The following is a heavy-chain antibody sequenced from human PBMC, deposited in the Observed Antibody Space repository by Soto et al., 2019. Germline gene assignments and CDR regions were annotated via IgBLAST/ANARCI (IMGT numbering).Heavy chain of an antibody. D-gene: IGHD1-1*01. V-gene: IGHV4-4*02. CDR2: IYHSGST. CDR1: SGSISSSNW. J-gene: IGHJ6*03. Sequence: SETLSLTCAVSSGSISSSNWWSWVRQPPGKGLEWIGEIYHSGSTNYNPSLKSRVTISVDKSKNQFSLKLSSVTAADTAVYYCARGRLAGMTGYYYYYYMDVWGKGTTVTVSS. CDR3: ARGRLAGMTGYYYYYYMDV.